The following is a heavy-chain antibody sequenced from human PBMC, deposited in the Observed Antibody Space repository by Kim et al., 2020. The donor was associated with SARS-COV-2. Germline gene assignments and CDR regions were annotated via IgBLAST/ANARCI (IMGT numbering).Heavy chain of an antibody. Sequence: GGSLRLSCAASGFTFSSYGMHWVRQAPGKGLEWVAVIWYDGSNKYYADSVKGRFTISRDNSKNTLYLQMNSLRAEDTAVYYCARDVRRYSSSWYGGLDYWGQGTLVTVSS. CDR3: ARDVRRYSSSWYGGLDY. D-gene: IGHD6-13*01. CDR1: GFTFSSYG. CDR2: IWYDGSNK. J-gene: IGHJ4*02. V-gene: IGHV3-33*01.